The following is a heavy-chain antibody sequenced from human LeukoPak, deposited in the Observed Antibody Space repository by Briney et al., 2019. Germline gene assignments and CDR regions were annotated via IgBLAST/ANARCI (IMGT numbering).Heavy chain of an antibody. Sequence: SVTVSCKASGGTFSSYAISWVRQAPGQGLEWMGGIIPIFGTANYAQKFQGRVTITTDESTSTAYMELSSLRSEDTAVYYCASRESADYARGWFDPWGQGTLVTVSS. CDR1: GGTFSSYA. J-gene: IGHJ5*02. D-gene: IGHD4-17*01. V-gene: IGHV1-69*05. CDR2: IIPIFGTA. CDR3: ASRESADYARGWFDP.